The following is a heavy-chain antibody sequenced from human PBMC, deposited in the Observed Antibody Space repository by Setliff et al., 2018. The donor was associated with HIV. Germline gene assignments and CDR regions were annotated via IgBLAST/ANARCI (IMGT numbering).Heavy chain of an antibody. J-gene: IGHJ2*01. CDR2: IIPTFDTA. Sequence: SVKVSCKASGGTFSRHAFSWVRQAPGQGLGWMGGIIPTFDTANYAQKFQGRVTITADKSTNTVYMELNSLGSEDTAMYYCARGVHSGGSGWYNWYFDLWGRGTLVTVSS. CDR1: GGTFSRHA. D-gene: IGHD6-19*01. CDR3: ARGVHSGGSGWYNWYFDL. V-gene: IGHV1-69*06.